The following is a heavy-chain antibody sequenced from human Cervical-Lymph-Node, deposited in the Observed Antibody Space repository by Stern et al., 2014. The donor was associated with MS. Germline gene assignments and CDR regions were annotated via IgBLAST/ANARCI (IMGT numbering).Heavy chain of an antibody. Sequence: QVQLVQSGAEVKKPGASVKVSCKASGHTLMDFSMNWVRQAPGKGFEWMGGCDPEDVEMFYAQTFQGRVIMTEDTSTDIAHMELTSLTPYDTAVYYCATDAGFWGQGTMVTVSS. CDR3: ATDAGF. J-gene: IGHJ3*01. V-gene: IGHV1-24*01. CDR1: GHTLMDFS. CDR2: CDPEDVEM.